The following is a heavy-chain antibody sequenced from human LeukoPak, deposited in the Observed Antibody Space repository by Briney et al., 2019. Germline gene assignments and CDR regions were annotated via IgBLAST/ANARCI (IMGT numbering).Heavy chain of an antibody. CDR2: ISWNSGSI. V-gene: IGHV3-9*01. Sequence: AGRSLRLSCAASGFTFDDYAMHWVRQAPGKGLEWVSGISWNSGSIGYADSVKGRFTISRDNAKNSLYLQMNSLRAEDTALYHCAKDMGGGGVGAYYYYGMDVWGQGTTVTVSS. CDR1: GFTFDDYA. D-gene: IGHD1-26*01. CDR3: AKDMGGGGVGAYYYYGMDV. J-gene: IGHJ6*02.